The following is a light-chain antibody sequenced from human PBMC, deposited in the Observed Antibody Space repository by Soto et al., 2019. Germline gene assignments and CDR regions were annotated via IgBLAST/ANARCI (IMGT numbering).Light chain of an antibody. Sequence: QSALTQPASVSGSPGQSITISCTGTSTNVGVYDYVSWYQQHPGKAPKLIIYDVSNRPSGVSNRFSGSKSGNTASLTISGLQADEEDDYYYSSDTSRSTRVFGGGTKLTVL. CDR2: DVS. CDR3: SSDTSRSTRV. V-gene: IGLV2-14*01. CDR1: STNVGVYDY. J-gene: IGLJ3*02.